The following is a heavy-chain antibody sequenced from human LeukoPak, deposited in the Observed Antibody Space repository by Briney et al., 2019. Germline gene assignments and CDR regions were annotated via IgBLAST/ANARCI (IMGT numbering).Heavy chain of an antibody. CDR2: IIPIFGTA. CDR3: ARANIVGVRGVIWYFDL. J-gene: IGHJ2*01. Sequence: SVKVSCKASGGTFSSYAISWVRQAPGQGLEWTGGIIPIFGTANYAQKFQGRVTITADKSTSTAYMELSSLRSEDTAVYYCARANIVGVRGVIWYFDLWGRGTLVTVSS. D-gene: IGHD3-10*01. CDR1: GGTFSSYA. V-gene: IGHV1-69*06.